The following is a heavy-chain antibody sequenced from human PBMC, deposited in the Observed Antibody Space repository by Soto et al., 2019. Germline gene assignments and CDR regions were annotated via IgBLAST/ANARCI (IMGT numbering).Heavy chain of an antibody. V-gene: IGHV4-30-4*01. Sequence: SETLSLTCTVSGDSISSGDYYWSWIRQPPGKGLEWIGYIYYSGSTYYNPSLKSRVTISVDTSKNQFSLKLSSVTAADTAVYYCARTPPLGYFDYWGQGTLVTVSS. CDR2: IYYSGST. CDR1: GDSISSGDYY. CDR3: ARTPPLGYFDY. J-gene: IGHJ4*02.